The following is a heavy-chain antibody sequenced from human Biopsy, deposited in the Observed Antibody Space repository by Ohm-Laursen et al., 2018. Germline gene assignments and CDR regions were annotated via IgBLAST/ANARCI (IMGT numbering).Heavy chain of an antibody. CDR2: INAKTGDT. CDR3: TRGGYYYDSLAYYYWFDP. CDR1: GYTFTGYH. D-gene: IGHD3-22*01. Sequence: ASSVKVSCKASGYTFTGYHVHWVRQAPGQRLEWMGWINAKTGDTNYAQKFQGRVTMTRDTSISTAYVDLSSLRSDDTAVYYCTRGGYYYDSLAYYYWFDPWGQGTLVTVSS. J-gene: IGHJ5*02. V-gene: IGHV1-2*02.